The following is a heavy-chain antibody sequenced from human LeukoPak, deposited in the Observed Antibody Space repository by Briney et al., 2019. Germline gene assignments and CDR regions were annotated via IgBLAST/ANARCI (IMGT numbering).Heavy chain of an antibody. CDR3: AYYDILTGILP. Sequence: SETLSLTCTVSGGSISSSSSSHYWGWIRQPPGKGLEWIGSIHYSGSTNYNPSLKSRVTISVDTSKNQFSLKLSSVTAADTAVYYCAYYDILTGILPWGQGTLVTVSS. V-gene: IGHV4-39*07. J-gene: IGHJ4*02. CDR1: GGSISSSSSSHY. D-gene: IGHD3-9*01. CDR2: IHYSGST.